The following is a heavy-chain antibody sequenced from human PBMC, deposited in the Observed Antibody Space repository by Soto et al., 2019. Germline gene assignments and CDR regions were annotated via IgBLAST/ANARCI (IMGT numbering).Heavy chain of an antibody. Sequence: ASVKVSCKASGYTFTSYGISWVRQAPGQGLEWMGWISAYNGNTNYAQKLQGRVTMTTDTSTSTAYMELRSLRSDDTAVYYCARVRPGYSSGWYVSYWGQGTLVTVSS. CDR3: ARVRPGYSSGWYVSY. D-gene: IGHD6-19*01. CDR1: GYTFTSYG. J-gene: IGHJ4*02. V-gene: IGHV1-18*01. CDR2: ISAYNGNT.